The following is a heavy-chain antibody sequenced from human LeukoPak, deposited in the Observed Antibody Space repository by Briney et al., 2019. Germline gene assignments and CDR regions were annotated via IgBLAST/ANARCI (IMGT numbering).Heavy chain of an antibody. J-gene: IGHJ3*02. D-gene: IGHD2-2*01. CDR3: ARVSSTSCYEAPVATITWWCDAFDI. CDR2: IYTSGST. Sequence: SETLSLTCTVSGGSISSDNYSWSWIRQPAGKGLEWIGRIYTSGSTNYNPSLKSRVTMSVDTSKNQFSLKLSSVTAADTAVYYCARVSSTSCYEAPVATITWWCDAFDIWGQGTMVTVSS. CDR1: GGSISSDNYS. V-gene: IGHV4-61*02.